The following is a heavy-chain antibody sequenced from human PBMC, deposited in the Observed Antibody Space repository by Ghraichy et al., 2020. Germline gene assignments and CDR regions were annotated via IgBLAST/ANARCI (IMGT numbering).Heavy chain of an antibody. CDR3: ARDRDSFSSSYRFEV. Sequence: ASVKVSCKASGSSLSTYYVHWVRQAPGQGLEWMGTINPSGSYTRYAQKFQGRLTVTRDTSTSTVFLELSSLRSEDTGVYYCARDRDSFSSSYRFEVWGRGTLVTV. CDR2: INPSGSYT. D-gene: IGHD6-6*01. CDR1: GSSLSTYY. J-gene: IGHJ2*01. V-gene: IGHV1-46*01.